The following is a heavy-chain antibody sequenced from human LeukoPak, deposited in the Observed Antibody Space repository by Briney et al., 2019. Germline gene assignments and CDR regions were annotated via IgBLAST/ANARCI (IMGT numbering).Heavy chain of an antibody. V-gene: IGHV1-8*01. J-gene: IGHJ4*02. CDR1: GYTFTSYD. D-gene: IGHD2-15*01. Sequence: ASVKVSCKASGYTFTSYDINWVRQATGQGLEWMGWMDPNSGNTGYAQKFQGRVTMTRNSSITTAYMELSSLRSENTAVYYCARRHGRCSDGSCYYPDYWGQGTLVTVSS. CDR2: MDPNSGNT. CDR3: ARRHGRCSDGSCYYPDY.